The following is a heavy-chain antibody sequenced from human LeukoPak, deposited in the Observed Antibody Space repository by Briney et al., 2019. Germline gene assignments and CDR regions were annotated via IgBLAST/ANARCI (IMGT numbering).Heavy chain of an antibody. CDR2: ISGSGGST. D-gene: IGHD3-3*01. CDR3: TRRGVDFPYYFDY. CDR1: GFTFSSYA. J-gene: IGHJ4*02. V-gene: IGHV3-23*01. Sequence: GGSLRLSCAASGFTFSSYAMSWVRQAPGKGLEWVSAISGSGGSTYYADSVKGRFTISRDNSKNTLYLQMNTLRAEDTAVYYCTRRGVDFPYYFDYWGQGTLVTVSS.